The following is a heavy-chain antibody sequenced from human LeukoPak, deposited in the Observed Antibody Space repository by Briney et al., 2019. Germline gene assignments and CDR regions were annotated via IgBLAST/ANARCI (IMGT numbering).Heavy chain of an antibody. V-gene: IGHV3-53*01. CDR2: IYSGGST. CDR1: GFIFSSYA. J-gene: IGHJ3*02. Sequence: GSLRLSCAASGFIFSSYAMSWVRQAPGKGLEWVSVIYSGGSTYYADSVKGRFTISRDNSKNTLYLQMNSLRAEDTAVYYCARDRARDDAFDIWGQGTMVTVSS. CDR3: ARDRARDDAFDI.